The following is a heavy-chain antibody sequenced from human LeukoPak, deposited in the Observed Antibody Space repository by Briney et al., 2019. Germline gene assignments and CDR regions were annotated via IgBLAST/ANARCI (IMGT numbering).Heavy chain of an antibody. J-gene: IGHJ5*02. D-gene: IGHD2-2*01. CDR1: GGSFSGYY. V-gene: IGHV4-34*01. Sequence: SETLSLTCAVYGGSFSGYYWSWIRQPPGKGLEWIGEINHSGSTNYNPSLKSRVTISVDTSKNQFSLKLSSVTAADTAVYYCARALHPLYCSSTSCYHPQGYNWFDPWGQGTLVTVSS. CDR2: INHSGST. CDR3: ARALHPLYCSSTSCYHPQGYNWFDP.